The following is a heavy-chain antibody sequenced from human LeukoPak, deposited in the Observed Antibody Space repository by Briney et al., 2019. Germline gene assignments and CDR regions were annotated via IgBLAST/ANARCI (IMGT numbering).Heavy chain of an antibody. V-gene: IGHV3-9*01. CDR3: AKDTSSGWFNWFDP. CDR2: ISWNSGSI. D-gene: IGHD6-19*01. CDR1: GFTFDDYA. J-gene: IGHJ5*02. Sequence: SLRLSCAASGFTFDDYAMHWVRQAPGKGLEWVSGISWNSGSIGYADSVKGRFTISRDNAKNSLYLQMNSLRAEDTALYYCAKDTSSGWFNWFDPWGQGTLVTVSS.